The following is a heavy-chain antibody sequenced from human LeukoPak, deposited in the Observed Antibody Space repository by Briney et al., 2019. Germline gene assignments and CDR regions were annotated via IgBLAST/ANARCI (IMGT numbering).Heavy chain of an antibody. V-gene: IGHV4-34*01. CDR1: GGSFSGYY. J-gene: IGHJ3*02. Sequence: SETLSLTCAVYGGSFSGYYWSWIRQPPGKGLEWIGEINHSGSTNYNPSLKSRVTISVDTSKNQFSLKLSSVTAADTAVYYCARKQWLGANDAFDIWGQGTMVTVSS. CDR2: INHSGST. CDR3: ARKQWLGANDAFDI. D-gene: IGHD6-19*01.